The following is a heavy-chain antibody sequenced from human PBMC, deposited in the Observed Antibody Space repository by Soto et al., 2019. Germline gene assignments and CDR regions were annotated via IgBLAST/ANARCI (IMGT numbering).Heavy chain of an antibody. V-gene: IGHV3-33*01. J-gene: IGHJ4*02. CDR1: GFTFSSYG. Sequence: GGSLRLCCAASGFTFSSYGMHWVRQAPGKGLEWVAVIWYDGSNKYYADSVKGRFTISRDNSKNTLYLQMNSLRAEDTAVYYCARASSSSWYLDYWGQGTLVTVSS. D-gene: IGHD6-13*01. CDR3: ARASSSSWYLDY. CDR2: IWYDGSNK.